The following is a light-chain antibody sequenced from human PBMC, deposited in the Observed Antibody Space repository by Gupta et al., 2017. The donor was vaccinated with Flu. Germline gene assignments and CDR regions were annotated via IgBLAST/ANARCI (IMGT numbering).Light chain of an antibody. J-gene: IGKJ4*01. CDR2: LGS. V-gene: IGKV2-28*01. CDR1: QSLLHSNGYNY. Sequence: DIVMTQSPLSLPVAPGEPASISCRSSQSLLHSNGYNYLDWYLQKPGQSPQLLIYLGSNRASGVPDRISGSGSGTDFTLKISRVEAEDVGVYYCRQALQTPHTFDGGTKVEIK. CDR3: RQALQTPHT.